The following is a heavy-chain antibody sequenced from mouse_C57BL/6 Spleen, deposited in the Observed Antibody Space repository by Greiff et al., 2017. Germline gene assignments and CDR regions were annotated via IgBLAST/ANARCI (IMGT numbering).Heavy chain of an antibody. D-gene: IGHD1-1*01. V-gene: IGHV5-16*01. CDR3: ARADYYGSTSFAY. Sequence: EVHLVESEGGLVQPGSSMKLSCTASGFTFSDYYMAWVRQVPEKGLEWVANINYDGSSTYYLDSLKSRFIISRDNAKNILYLQMSSLKSEDTATYYCARADYYGSTSFAYWGQGTLVTVSA. CDR2: INYDGSST. J-gene: IGHJ3*01. CDR1: GFTFSDYY.